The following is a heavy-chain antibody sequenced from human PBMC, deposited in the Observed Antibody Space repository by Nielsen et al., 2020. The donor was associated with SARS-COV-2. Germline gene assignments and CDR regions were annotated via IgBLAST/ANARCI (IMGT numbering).Heavy chain of an antibody. J-gene: IGHJ3*02. V-gene: IGHV3-74*01. CDR2: INSDGSST. D-gene: IGHD3-22*01. Sequence: GGSLRLSCAASGFTFSSYWMHWVRQAPGKGLVWVSRINSDGSSTSYADSVKGRFTISRDNAKNTLYLQMNSLRAEDTAVYYCATAPYYYDSSGYIDDAFDIWGQGTMVTVSS. CDR1: GFTFSSYW. CDR3: ATAPYYYDSSGYIDDAFDI.